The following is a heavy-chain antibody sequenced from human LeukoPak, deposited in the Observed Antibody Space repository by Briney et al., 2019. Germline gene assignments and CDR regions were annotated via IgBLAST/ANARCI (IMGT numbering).Heavy chain of an antibody. CDR3: ARPSGSFYYYYYMDV. Sequence: ASVKVSCTASGYTFTSYDINWVRQATGQGLEWMGWMNPNSSNTGYAQKFQGRVTMTRNTSISTAYMELSSLRSEDTAVYYCARPSGSFYYYYYMDVWGKGTTVTVSS. D-gene: IGHD1-26*01. J-gene: IGHJ6*03. CDR2: MNPNSSNT. CDR1: GYTFTSYD. V-gene: IGHV1-8*01.